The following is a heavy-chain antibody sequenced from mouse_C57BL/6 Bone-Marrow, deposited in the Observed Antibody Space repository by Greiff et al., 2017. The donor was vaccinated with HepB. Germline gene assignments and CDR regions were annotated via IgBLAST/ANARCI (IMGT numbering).Heavy chain of an antibody. CDR3: ARGATPY. Sequence: EVQLQQSGPELVKPGASVKISCKASGYTFTDYYMNWVKQSHGKSLEWIGDINPNNGGTSYNQKFKGKATLTVDKSSSTAYMELRSLTSEDSAVYYCARGATPYWGQGTTLTVSS. D-gene: IGHD3-1*01. CDR2: INPNNGGT. J-gene: IGHJ2*01. CDR1: GYTFTDYY. V-gene: IGHV1-26*01.